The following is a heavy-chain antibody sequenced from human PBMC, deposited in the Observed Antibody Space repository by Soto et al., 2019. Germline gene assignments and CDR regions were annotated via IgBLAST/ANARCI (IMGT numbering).Heavy chain of an antibody. J-gene: IGHJ4*02. Sequence: PSGTLSLTCAVYGESFYIYDWSWIRQPTGKGLEWIGEINHSGSTNYNPSLKSRVTISVDTSKNQFSLKLSSVTAADTAVYYCARGRRIAARSSSRFLFYFDYWGQGTLVTVSS. V-gene: IGHV4-34*01. D-gene: IGHD6-6*01. CDR2: INHSGST. CDR1: GESFYIYD. CDR3: ARGRRIAARSSSRFLFYFDY.